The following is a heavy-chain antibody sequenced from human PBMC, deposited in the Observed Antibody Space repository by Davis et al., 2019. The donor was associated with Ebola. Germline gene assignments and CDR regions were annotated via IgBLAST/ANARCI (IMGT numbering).Heavy chain of an antibody. CDR1: GFTFSSYA. CDR3: ASSKDYYDSSGGFDY. V-gene: IGHV3-33*08. Sequence: GGSLRLSCAASGFTFSSYAMSWVRQAPGKGLEWVAVIWYDGSNKYYADSVKGRFTISRDNSKNTLYLQMNSLRAEDTAVYYCASSKDYYDSSGGFDYWGQGTLVTVSS. CDR2: IWYDGSNK. D-gene: IGHD3-22*01. J-gene: IGHJ4*02.